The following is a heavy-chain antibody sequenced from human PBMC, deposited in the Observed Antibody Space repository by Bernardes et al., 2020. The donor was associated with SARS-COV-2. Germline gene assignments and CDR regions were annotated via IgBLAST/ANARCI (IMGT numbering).Heavy chain of an antibody. D-gene: IGHD3-3*01. Sequence: SETLSLTCTVSGGSISSYYWSWIRQPPGKGLEWIGYIYYSGSTNYNPSLKSRVTISVDTSKNQFSLKLSSVTAADTAVYYCAILDLYDFWSGHISPTGVDVWGQGTTVTVSS. V-gene: IGHV4-59*01. J-gene: IGHJ6*02. CDR2: IYYSGST. CDR1: GGSISSYY. CDR3: AILDLYDFWSGHISPTGVDV.